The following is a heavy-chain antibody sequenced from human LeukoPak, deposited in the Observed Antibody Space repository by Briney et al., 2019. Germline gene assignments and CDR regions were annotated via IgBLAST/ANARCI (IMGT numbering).Heavy chain of an antibody. CDR2: TYYRSKWFY. V-gene: IGHV6-1*01. CDR1: GDSVSSNSVA. J-gene: IGHJ4*02. D-gene: IGHD1-26*01. Sequence: SQTLSLTCAISGDSVSSNSVAWNWIRLSPSRGLEWLGRTYYRSKWFYGYAVSVKSRITINPDTSKNQFSLQLNSVTPEDTAVYYCAGTGSYFRFWDQGTLVTVSS. CDR3: AGTGSYFRF.